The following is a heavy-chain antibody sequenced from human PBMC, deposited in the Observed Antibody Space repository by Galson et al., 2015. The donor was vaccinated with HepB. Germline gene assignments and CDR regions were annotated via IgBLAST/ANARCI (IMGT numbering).Heavy chain of an antibody. J-gene: IGHJ4*02. CDR3: ARVPVWVYGDYLIFDY. D-gene: IGHD4-17*01. Sequence: SLRLSCAASGFTFSSYWMSWVRQAPGKGLEWVANIKQDGSEKYYVDSVKGRFTISRDNAKNSLYLQMNSLRAEDTAVYYCARVPVWVYGDYLIFDYWGQGTLVTVSS. CDR2: IKQDGSEK. CDR1: GFTFSSYW. V-gene: IGHV3-7*03.